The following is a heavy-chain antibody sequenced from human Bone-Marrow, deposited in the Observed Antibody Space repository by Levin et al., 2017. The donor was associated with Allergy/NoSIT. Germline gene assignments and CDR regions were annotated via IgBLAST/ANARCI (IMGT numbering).Heavy chain of an antibody. CDR1: GGSISSGGYY. CDR3: ARVSWGYCGGDCYSNWFDP. V-gene: IGHV4-31*03. J-gene: IGHJ5*02. CDR2: IYYSGST. Sequence: PSETLSLTCTVSGGSISSGGYYWSWIRQHPGKGLEWIGYIYYSGSTYYNPSLKSRVTISVDTSKNQFSLKLSSVTAADTAVYYCARVSWGYCGGDCYSNWFDPWGQGTLVTVSS. D-gene: IGHD2-21*02.